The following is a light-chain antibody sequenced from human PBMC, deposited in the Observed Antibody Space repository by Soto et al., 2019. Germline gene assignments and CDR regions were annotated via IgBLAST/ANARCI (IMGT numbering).Light chain of an antibody. V-gene: IGLV2-11*01. CDR3: SCYAGSSWV. CDR1: SSDVGGYNY. Sequence: QSALTQPRSVSGSPGQSVTISCSGSSSDVGGYNYVSWYQQYPGKAPKVMIYDVSGRPSGVPDRFSGSKSGNTASLTISGLQAEDEADYYCSCYAGSSWVFGGGTKLTVL. CDR2: DVS. J-gene: IGLJ3*02.